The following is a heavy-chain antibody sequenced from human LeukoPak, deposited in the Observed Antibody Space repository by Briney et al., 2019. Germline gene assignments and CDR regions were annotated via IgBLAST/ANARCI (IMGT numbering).Heavy chain of an antibody. CDR2: ISTYNGNT. J-gene: IGHJ4*02. D-gene: IGHD5-18*01. V-gene: IGHV1-18*01. CDR1: GHTFTTYG. CDR3: ARDRMDTRTYFAD. Sequence: ASVTVSCKSSGHTFTTYGITWVRRAPGQGLEWMGWISTYNGNTNYAQKLQGRVTMTTDTSTSTAYMELRSLRSDDTAMYYCARDRMDTRTYFADWGQGTLVTVSS.